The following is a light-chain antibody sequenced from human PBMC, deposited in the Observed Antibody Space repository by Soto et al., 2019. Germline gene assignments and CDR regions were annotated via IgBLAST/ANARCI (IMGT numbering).Light chain of an antibody. CDR1: SSDVGGYNY. V-gene: IGLV2-14*01. CDR2: EVS. Sequence: QSALTQPASVSGSPGQSITISCTGTSSDVGGYNYVSWYQQHPGKAPRLMIYEVSDRPSGVSNRFSGSKSGNTASLTISGLQAEDEADYYCGTWDSSLSAGEWVFGGGTKLTVL. CDR3: GTWDSSLSAGEWV. J-gene: IGLJ3*02.